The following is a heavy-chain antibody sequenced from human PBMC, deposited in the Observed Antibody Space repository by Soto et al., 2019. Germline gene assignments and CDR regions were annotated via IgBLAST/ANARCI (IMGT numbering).Heavy chain of an antibody. CDR2: ISGSGGST. Sequence: GSLRLSCAASGFTFSSYAMSWVRQAPGKGLEWVSAISGSGGSTYYADSVKGRFTISRDNSKNTLYLQMNSLRAEDTAVYYCAKDNDSSGYYYDAFDIWGQGTMVTVSS. V-gene: IGHV3-23*01. D-gene: IGHD3-22*01. J-gene: IGHJ3*02. CDR3: AKDNDSSGYYYDAFDI. CDR1: GFTFSSYA.